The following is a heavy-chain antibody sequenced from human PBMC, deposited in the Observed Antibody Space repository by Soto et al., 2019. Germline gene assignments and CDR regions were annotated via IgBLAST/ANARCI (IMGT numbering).Heavy chain of an antibody. CDR2: VYYSGVT. Sequence: QLQLQESGPGLVKPSETLSLTCTASGGSIRSTTYSWGWVRQPPGKGLEWIGSVYYSGVTFYNSSLKSRVTMSLDMSKNQLSLRLNSATAADTAVYYCVRHNTGPNWFDPWGQGILVTVSS. D-gene: IGHD2-2*02. CDR1: GGSIRSTTYS. J-gene: IGHJ5*02. CDR3: VRHNTGPNWFDP. V-gene: IGHV4-39*01.